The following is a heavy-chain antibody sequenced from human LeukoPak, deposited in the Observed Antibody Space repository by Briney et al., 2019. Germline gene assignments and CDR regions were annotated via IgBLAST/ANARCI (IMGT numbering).Heavy chain of an antibody. V-gene: IGHV3-21*01. Sequence: PGGSLRLSCAASGFTFSSYSMNWVRQAPGKGLEWVSSISSGSSYIYYADSVKGRFTITRDNAKNSLYLQMNSLRAEDTAVYYCARVVTYGSGSYPDYWGQGTLVTVSS. CDR2: ISSGSSYI. D-gene: IGHD3-10*01. J-gene: IGHJ4*02. CDR1: GFTFSSYS. CDR3: ARVVTYGSGSYPDY.